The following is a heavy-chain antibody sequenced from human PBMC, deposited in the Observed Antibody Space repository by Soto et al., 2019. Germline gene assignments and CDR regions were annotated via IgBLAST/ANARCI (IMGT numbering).Heavy chain of an antibody. CDR2: MNPNSGNT. V-gene: IGHV1-8*01. J-gene: IGHJ6*02. D-gene: IGHD3-3*01. CDR1: GYTFTSYD. CDR3: AIGLYYDFWSGYYTGLGYYYGMDV. Sequence: ASVKVSCKASGYTFTSYDINWVRQATGQGREWMGWMNPNSGNTGYAQKFQGRVTMTRNTSISTAYMELSSLRSEDTAVYYCAIGLYYDFWSGYYTGLGYYYGMDVWGQGTTVTVSS.